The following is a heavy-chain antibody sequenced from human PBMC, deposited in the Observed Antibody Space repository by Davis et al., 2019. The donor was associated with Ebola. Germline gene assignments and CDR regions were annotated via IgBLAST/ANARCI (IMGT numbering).Heavy chain of an antibody. V-gene: IGHV4-34*01. J-gene: IGHJ4*02. Sequence: PSETLSLTCAVYSGSFSGYYWTWIRQPPGKGLEWIGEINHHGSTYYNPSLKSRLIISVDTSKNEFSLHLTSVTAADTAVYYCARNSSGFGHFDSWGQGTLVIVSS. CDR3: ARNSSGFGHFDS. D-gene: IGHD3-22*01. CDR2: INHHGST. CDR1: SGSFSGYY.